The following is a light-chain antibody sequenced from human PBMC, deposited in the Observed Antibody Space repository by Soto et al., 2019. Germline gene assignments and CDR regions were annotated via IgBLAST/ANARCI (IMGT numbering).Light chain of an antibody. CDR2: DTS. Sequence: DIQMTLSPSSLSASVGDRVTITCRASQSIARYLNWYQQKPGKAPKLLISDTSTLQSGVPTRFSGSGSGTDFTLTISSLQPEDFATYYCQQCFSIPITFGQGTRLEIK. V-gene: IGKV1-39*01. J-gene: IGKJ5*01. CDR3: QQCFSIPIT. CDR1: QSIARY.